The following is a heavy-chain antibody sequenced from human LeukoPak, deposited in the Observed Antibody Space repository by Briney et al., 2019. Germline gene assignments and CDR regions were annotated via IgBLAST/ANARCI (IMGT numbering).Heavy chain of an antibody. J-gene: IGHJ6*03. CDR1: GFTFSSYW. CDR2: IKQDGSEK. CDR3: ARGASGHSSNWNFPYYYYYMDV. Sequence: GGSLRLSCAASGFTFSSYWMSWVRQAPGKGLEWVANIKQDGSEKYYVDSVKGRFTISRDNAKNSLYLQMNSLRAEDTAVYYCARGASGHSSNWNFPYYYYYMDVWGKGTTVTISS. V-gene: IGHV3-7*01. D-gene: IGHD1-1*01.